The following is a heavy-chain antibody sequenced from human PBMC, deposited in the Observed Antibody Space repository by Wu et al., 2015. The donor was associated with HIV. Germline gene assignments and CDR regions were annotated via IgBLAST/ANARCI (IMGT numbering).Heavy chain of an antibody. D-gene: IGHD2-15*01. Sequence: QLVQSGREVKKDLGPSVKVSCKASGYTFTGYYMHWVRQAPGQGLEWMGWINPNSGGTNYAQKFQGRVTMTRDTSISTAYMELSRLRSDDTAVYYCARSGYCSGGSCYSLFDYWGQGTLVTVSS. J-gene: IGHJ4*02. CDR2: INPNSGGT. CDR3: ARSGYCSGGSCYSLFDY. CDR1: GYTFTGYY. V-gene: IGHV1-2*02.